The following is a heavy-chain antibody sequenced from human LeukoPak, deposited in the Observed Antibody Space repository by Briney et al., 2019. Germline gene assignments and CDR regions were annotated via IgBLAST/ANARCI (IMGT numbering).Heavy chain of an antibody. Sequence: ASVKVSCKASGYTFTSYGISWVRQAPGQGLEWMGWISAYNGNTNYAQKLQGRVTMTTDTSTSTAYMELRSLRFDDTAVYYCARFRDGHNSDSALDFDYWGQGTLVTVSS. V-gene: IGHV1-18*01. D-gene: IGHD5-24*01. CDR3: ARFRDGHNSDSALDFDY. J-gene: IGHJ4*02. CDR1: GYTFTSYG. CDR2: ISAYNGNT.